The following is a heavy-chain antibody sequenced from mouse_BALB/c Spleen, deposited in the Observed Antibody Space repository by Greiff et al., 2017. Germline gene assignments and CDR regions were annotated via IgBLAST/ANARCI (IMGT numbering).Heavy chain of an antibody. CDR2: ISYDGSN. CDR3: ARAMMVTTFFDY. CDR1: GYSITSGYY. J-gene: IGHJ2*01. V-gene: IGHV3-6*02. Sequence: EVQLQEPGPGLVKPSQSLSLTCSVTGYSITSGYYWNWIRQFPGNKLEWMGYISYDGSNNYNPSLKNRISITRDTSKNQFFLKLNSVTTEDTATYYCARAMMVTTFFDYWGQGTTLTVSS. D-gene: IGHD2-3*01.